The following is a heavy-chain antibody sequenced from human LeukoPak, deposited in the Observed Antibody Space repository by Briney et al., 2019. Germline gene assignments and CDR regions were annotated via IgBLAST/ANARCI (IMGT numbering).Heavy chain of an antibody. CDR3: ARPFDY. V-gene: IGHV5-51*01. CDR2: IFPGDSDT. J-gene: IGHJ4*02. CDR1: GYTFTSYW. Sequence: PGASLKISCRGSGYTFTSYWIAWVRQLPGKGLEWMGIIFPGDSDTRYSPSFQGQVTISADKSISTAYLQWSSLKASDTAMYYCARPFDYWGQGTLVTVSS.